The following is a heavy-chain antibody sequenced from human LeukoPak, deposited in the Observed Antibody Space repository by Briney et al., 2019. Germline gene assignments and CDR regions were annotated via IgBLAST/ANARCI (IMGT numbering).Heavy chain of an antibody. CDR2: INTNTGDP. J-gene: IGHJ4*02. CDR3: ARDVDDYGDYVFDY. CDR1: GYTFTSYA. V-gene: IGHV7-4-1*02. Sequence: ASVKVSCKASGYTFTSYAMNWVRQAPGQGLEWMGWINTNTGDPTYAQGFTGRFVFSLDTSVSTAYLQISSLKAEDTAVYYCARDVDDYGDYVFDYWGQGTLVTVSS. D-gene: IGHD4-17*01.